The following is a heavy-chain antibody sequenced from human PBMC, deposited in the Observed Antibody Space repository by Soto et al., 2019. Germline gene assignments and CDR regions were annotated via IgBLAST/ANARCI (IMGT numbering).Heavy chain of an antibody. V-gene: IGHV4-59*08. CDR1: GGSISSYY. J-gene: IGHJ4*02. CDR3: AATRIGLYSRGWYQLDY. CDR2: IYYSGST. D-gene: IGHD6-19*01. Sequence: SETLSLTCTVSGGSISSYYWSWIRQPPGKGLEWIGYIYYSGSTNYNPSLKSRVTISVDTSKNQFSLKLSSVTAADTAVYYCAATRIGLYSRGWYQLDYWGQGTLVTVSS.